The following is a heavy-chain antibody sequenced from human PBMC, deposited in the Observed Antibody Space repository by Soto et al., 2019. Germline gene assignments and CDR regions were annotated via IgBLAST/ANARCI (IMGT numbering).Heavy chain of an antibody. CDR1: GFTFSSYS. J-gene: IGHJ6*02. D-gene: IGHD3-3*01. V-gene: IGHV3-48*02. Sequence: EVQLVESGGGLVQPGGSLRLSCAASGFTFSSYSMNWVRQAPGKGLEWVSYISSSSSTIYYADSVKGRFTISRDNAKNSLYLQMNSLRDEDTAVYYCAREREHQEGSWYYDFWSGQGDGMDVWGQGTTVTVSS. CDR2: ISSSSSTI. CDR3: AREREHQEGSWYYDFWSGQGDGMDV.